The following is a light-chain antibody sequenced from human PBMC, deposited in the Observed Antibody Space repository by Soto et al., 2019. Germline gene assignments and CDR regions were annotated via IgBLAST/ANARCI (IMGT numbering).Light chain of an antibody. CDR2: EGT. CDR3: DSYTTSGTRV. Sequence: QSVLTQPASVSGSPGQSITIYCTGTSSDVGAYDYVSWYPQYPGKAPKLMIYEGTNRPSGVSDRFSGSKSGNTASLTISRLQAEDEADYYCDSYTTSGTRVFGGGTKVTVL. V-gene: IGLV2-14*01. CDR1: SSDVGAYDY. J-gene: IGLJ3*02.